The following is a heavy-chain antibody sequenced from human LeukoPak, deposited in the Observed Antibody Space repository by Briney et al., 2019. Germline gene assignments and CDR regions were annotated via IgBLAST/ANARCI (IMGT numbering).Heavy chain of an antibody. CDR3: TKGFEGGTPH. D-gene: IGHD3-9*01. CDR2: ITPGGVT. Sequence: GGSLRLSCAASGFTFTNSAMGWVRQAPGKGLEWVSGITPGGVTSYVDSVKDRFTISRDNSENAVSLQMNSLRAEDTAVYFCTKGFEGGTPHWGQGTRVTVSS. V-gene: IGHV3-23*01. CDR1: GFTFTNSA. J-gene: IGHJ4*02.